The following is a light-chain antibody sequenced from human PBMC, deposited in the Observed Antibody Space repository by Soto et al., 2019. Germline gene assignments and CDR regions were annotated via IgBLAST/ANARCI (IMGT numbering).Light chain of an antibody. V-gene: IGKV3-15*01. CDR3: QKYNNWPRT. Sequence: EIVITPSPTTLSVSQGERATLSCRASQSVSSNLAWYQQKPGQPPRLLIYGASTRATGIPARFSGSGSGTEFTLTISSLQSEDFAVYYCQKYNNWPRTFGQGTKVDIK. CDR1: QSVSSN. J-gene: IGKJ1*01. CDR2: GAS.